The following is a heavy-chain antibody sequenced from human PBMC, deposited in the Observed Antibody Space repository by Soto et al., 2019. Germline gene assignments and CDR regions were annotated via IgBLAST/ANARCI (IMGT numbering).Heavy chain of an antibody. CDR2: ISGSGGST. CDR1: GFTFSSYA. V-gene: IGHV3-23*01. Sequence: EVQLLESGGGLVQPGGSLRLSCAASGFTFSSYAMSWVRQAPGKGLEWVSAISGSGGSTYYADSVKGRFTISRDNSKNTLYLQMNSVRAEDTAVYYCAKDLCSGGSCHRYFDYWGQGTLVTVSS. D-gene: IGHD2-15*01. CDR3: AKDLCSGGSCHRYFDY. J-gene: IGHJ4*02.